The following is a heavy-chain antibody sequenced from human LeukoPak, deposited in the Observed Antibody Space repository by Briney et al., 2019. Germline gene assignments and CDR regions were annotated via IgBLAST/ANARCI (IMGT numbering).Heavy chain of an antibody. D-gene: IGHD6-13*01. V-gene: IGHV1-18*04. CDR2: INAYNGNT. Sequence: ASVKVSCKASGYTFTSYGISWVRQAPGQGLEWMGWINAYNGNTNYAQKLQGRVTMTTDTSTSTAYMELRSLRSDDTAVYYCARDSSSWQPLDYWGQGTLVTVSS. J-gene: IGHJ4*02. CDR3: ARDSSSWQPLDY. CDR1: GYTFTSYG.